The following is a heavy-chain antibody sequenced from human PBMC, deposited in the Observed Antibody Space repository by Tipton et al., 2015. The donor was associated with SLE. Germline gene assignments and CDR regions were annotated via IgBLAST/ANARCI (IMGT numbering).Heavy chain of an antibody. V-gene: IGHV3-72*01. Sequence: GSLRLSCAVSGFTFSSYWMHWVRQAPGKGLEWVGRTRNKTKSYTTEYAASVQGRFTISRDASENSLFLQMNSLRVDDSGVYYCARGRVSSSWYGGAFDIWGQGTMVTVSS. D-gene: IGHD6-13*01. CDR2: TRNKTKSYTT. J-gene: IGHJ3*02. CDR3: ARGRVSSSWYGGAFDI. CDR1: GFTFSSYW.